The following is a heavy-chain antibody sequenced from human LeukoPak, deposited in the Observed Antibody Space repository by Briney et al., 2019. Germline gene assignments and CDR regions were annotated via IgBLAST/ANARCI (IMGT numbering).Heavy chain of an antibody. J-gene: IGHJ4*02. CDR2: IYSGGST. CDR3: ARGSYSGWPRAYYFDY. V-gene: IGHV3-66*01. Sequence: GGSLRLSCAGSGFTFRNFGMHWVRQAPGKGLEWVSVIYSGGSTYYADSVRGRFTISRDNSKNTLYLQMNSLRAEDTAVYYCARGSYSGWPRAYYFDYWGQGTLVTVSS. CDR1: GFTFRNFG. D-gene: IGHD6-19*01.